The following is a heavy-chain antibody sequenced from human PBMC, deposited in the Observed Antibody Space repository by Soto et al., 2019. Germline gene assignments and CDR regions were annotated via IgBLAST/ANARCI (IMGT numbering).Heavy chain of an antibody. CDR2: INTYNGMA. J-gene: IGHJ4*02. Sequence: QVQLVQSGGEVKKPGASVTVSCKASGDTFINYHITWVRQAPGQGLEWMAWINTYNGMADYAQSFQGRVTMTRDTSTSTAYMELRNLGSDDTAVYFCAKSPRGAMATDWGQGTLVNVSS. V-gene: IGHV1-18*01. D-gene: IGHD5-12*01. CDR1: GDTFINYH. CDR3: AKSPRGAMATD.